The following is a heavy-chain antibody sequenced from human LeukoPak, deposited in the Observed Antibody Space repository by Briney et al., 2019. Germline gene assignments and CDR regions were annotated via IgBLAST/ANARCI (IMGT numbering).Heavy chain of an antibody. CDR2: IYTSGST. Sequence: SETLSLTCTVSGGSISSYYWSWIRQPAGKGLEWIGRIYTSGSTNYNPSLKSRVTMSVDTSKNQFSLKLSSVTAADTAVYYCARNRFLSSSSGWFDPWGQGTLVTVSS. D-gene: IGHD6-6*01. CDR3: ARNRFLSSSSGWFDP. CDR1: GGSISSYY. J-gene: IGHJ5*02. V-gene: IGHV4-4*07.